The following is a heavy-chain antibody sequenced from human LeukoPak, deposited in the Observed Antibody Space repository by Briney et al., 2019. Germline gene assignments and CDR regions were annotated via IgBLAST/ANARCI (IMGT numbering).Heavy chain of an antibody. CDR2: INHSGST. Sequence: PSETLSLTCAVYGGSFSGYYWSWIRQPPGKGLEWIGEINHSGSTNYNPSLKSRVTISVDTSKNQFSLKLSSVTAADTAVYYCARLSGIRSAYIDPWGQGTLVTVSS. CDR3: ARLSGIRSAYIDP. V-gene: IGHV4-34*01. CDR1: GGSFSGYY. D-gene: IGHD1-20*01. J-gene: IGHJ5*02.